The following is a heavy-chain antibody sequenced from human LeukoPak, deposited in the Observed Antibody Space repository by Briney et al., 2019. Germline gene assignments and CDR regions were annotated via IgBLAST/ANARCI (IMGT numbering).Heavy chain of an antibody. Sequence: SVKVSCKASGGTFSSYAISWVRQAPGQGLEWMGGIIPIFGTANYAQKFQGRVTITTDESTSTAYMELSSLRSEDTAVYYCARGGITGTTPWYFDLWGRGTLVTVSS. J-gene: IGHJ2*01. D-gene: IGHD1-7*01. CDR1: GGTFSSYA. CDR2: IIPIFGTA. V-gene: IGHV1-69*05. CDR3: ARGGITGTTPWYFDL.